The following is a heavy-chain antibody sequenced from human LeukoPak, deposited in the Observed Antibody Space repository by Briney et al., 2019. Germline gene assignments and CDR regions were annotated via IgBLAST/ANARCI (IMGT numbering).Heavy chain of an antibody. V-gene: IGHV3-7*01. CDR1: GFTFRSYA. CDR2: IKPDGRDK. D-gene: IGHD1-26*01. J-gene: IGHJ4*02. Sequence: GGSLRLSCAASGFTFRSYAMHWVRQAPGKGLEWVATIKPDGRDKYYVDSVKGRFTMSRDNGKNSVYLQMNSLRAEDTAVYYCASWEASTNYWGQGTLVTVSS. CDR3: ASWEASTNY.